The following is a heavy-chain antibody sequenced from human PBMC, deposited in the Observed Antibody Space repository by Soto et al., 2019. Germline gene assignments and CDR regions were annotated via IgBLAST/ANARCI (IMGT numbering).Heavy chain of an antibody. J-gene: IGHJ6*02. CDR2: IYWDDDK. D-gene: IGHD3-10*01. Sequence: QITLKESGPTLVKPTQTLTLTCTFSGFSLSTSGVGVGWIRQPPGKALEWLALIYWDDDKRYSPSLKSRLTITKNTSKNHVVLTMTNMDPVDTATYYCAHSPLYGSGSYYNYYYYGMDVWGQGTTVTVSS. CDR3: AHSPLYGSGSYYNYYYYGMDV. V-gene: IGHV2-5*02. CDR1: GFSLSTSGVG.